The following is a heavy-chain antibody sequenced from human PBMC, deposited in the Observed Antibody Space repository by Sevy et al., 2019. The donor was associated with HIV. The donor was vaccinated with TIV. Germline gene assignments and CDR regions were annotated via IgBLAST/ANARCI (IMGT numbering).Heavy chain of an antibody. J-gene: IGHJ6*03. CDR3: ATKAAAARPYYYYYMDV. Sequence: SETLSLTCAVYGGSFSGYYWSWIRQPPGKGLEWIGEINHSGSTNYNPSLKSQVTISVDTSKNQFSLKLSSVTAADTAVYYCATKAAAARPYYYYYMDVWGKGTTVTVSS. V-gene: IGHV4-34*01. D-gene: IGHD6-13*01. CDR1: GGSFSGYY. CDR2: INHSGST.